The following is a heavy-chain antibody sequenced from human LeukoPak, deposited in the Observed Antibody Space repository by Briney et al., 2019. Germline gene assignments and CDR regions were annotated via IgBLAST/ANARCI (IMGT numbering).Heavy chain of an antibody. J-gene: IGHJ4*02. V-gene: IGHV3-23*01. D-gene: IGHD4-17*01. CDR3: ARGYADYVVDFFFDY. Sequence: PGGSLRLSCAASGFTFSSFAMNWVRQAPGKGLEWVSSISGGGETTYYADSAKGRFTISRDNSQNTLYLQMNSLRAEDTAVYYCARGYADYVVDFFFDYWGQGTLVTVSS. CDR1: GFTFSSFA. CDR2: ISGGGETT.